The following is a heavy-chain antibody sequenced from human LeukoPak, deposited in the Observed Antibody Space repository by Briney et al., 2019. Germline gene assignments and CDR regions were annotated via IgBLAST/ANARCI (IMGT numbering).Heavy chain of an antibody. CDR2: ISAYNGNT. Sequence: GASVKVSCKASGYTFTGYYMHWVRQAPGQGLEWMGWISAYNGNTNYAQKLQGRVTMTTDTSTSTAYMELRSLRSDDTAVYYCARVSPGYYDSSGYYYYYYYYYMDVWGKGTTVTVSS. CDR1: GYTFTGYY. D-gene: IGHD3-22*01. J-gene: IGHJ6*03. CDR3: ARVSPGYYDSSGYYYYYYYYYMDV. V-gene: IGHV1-18*04.